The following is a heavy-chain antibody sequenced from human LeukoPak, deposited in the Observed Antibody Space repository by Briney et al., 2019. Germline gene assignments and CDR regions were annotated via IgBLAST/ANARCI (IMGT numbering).Heavy chain of an antibody. D-gene: IGHD3-22*01. V-gene: IGHV3-21*01. CDR1: GFTFISYS. J-gene: IGHJ5*02. CDR2: ISSSSSYI. Sequence: GGSPRLSCAASGFTFISYSMNWVRQAPGKGLEWVSSISSSSSYIYYADSVKGRFTISRDNAKNSLYLQMNSLRAEDTAVYYCARDRIDDSSGYYYVRWFDPWGQGTLVTVSS. CDR3: ARDRIDDSSGYYYVRWFDP.